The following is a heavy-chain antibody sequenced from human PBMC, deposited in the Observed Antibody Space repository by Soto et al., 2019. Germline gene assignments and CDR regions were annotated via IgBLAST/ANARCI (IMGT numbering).Heavy chain of an antibody. CDR3: AKDNYYDSRGSIDY. CDR1: GFTFDDYA. CDR2: ISWNSGSI. D-gene: IGHD3-22*01. V-gene: IGHV3-9*01. J-gene: IGHJ4*02. Sequence: EVQLVESGGGLVQPGRSLRLSCAASGFTFDDYAMHWVRQAPGKGLEWVSGISWNSGSIGYADSVKGRFTISRDNAKNSLYLQMNSLRAEDTALYYCAKDNYYDSRGSIDYWGQGTLVTVSS.